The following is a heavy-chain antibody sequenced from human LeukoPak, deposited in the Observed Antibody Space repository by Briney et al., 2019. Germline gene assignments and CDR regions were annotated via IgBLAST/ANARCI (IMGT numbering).Heavy chain of an antibody. CDR3: AKYVGAMDLYYFDY. D-gene: IGHD1-26*01. Sequence: GGSLSLSCAAPGFTFSSYAMSWVRQAPGKGLEWVSAISGSGGSTYYADSVKGRFTIPRDNSKNTLYLQMNSLRAEDTAVYYCAKYVGAMDLYYFDYWGQGTLVTVSS. CDR1: GFTFSSYA. CDR2: ISGSGGST. J-gene: IGHJ4*02. V-gene: IGHV3-23*01.